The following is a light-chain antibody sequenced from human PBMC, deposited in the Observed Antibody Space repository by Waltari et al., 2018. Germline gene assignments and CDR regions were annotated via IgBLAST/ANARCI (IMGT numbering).Light chain of an antibody. CDR2: GAS. Sequence: ETVMTQSPATLSVSPGERATLSCRTSRTISSNLAWYQQKPGQAPRLLIYGASISATGVPARFSGIGSGTQFTLTIHSLQSEDFAVYYCQQYNNWPPWTFGQGTKVEIK. J-gene: IGKJ1*01. CDR1: RTISSN. CDR3: QQYNNWPPWT. V-gene: IGKV3-15*01.